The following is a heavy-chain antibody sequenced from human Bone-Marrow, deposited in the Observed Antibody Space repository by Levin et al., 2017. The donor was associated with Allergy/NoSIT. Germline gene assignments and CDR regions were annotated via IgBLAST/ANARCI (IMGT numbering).Heavy chain of an antibody. V-gene: IGHV3-21*01. CDR2: ISSDSSDL. J-gene: IGHJ3*01. D-gene: IGHD2/OR15-2a*01. CDR3: VKGIIGDVRVAHKEAFDV. CDR1: GFTFSDYS. Sequence: ASVKVSCIVSGFTFSDYSIYWVRQAPGKGLEWISSISSDSSDLYYADSVKGRFTISRDNAKNSLNLQVSSLRAEDTAVYHCVKGIIGDVRVAHKEAFDVWGQGTMVTVSS.